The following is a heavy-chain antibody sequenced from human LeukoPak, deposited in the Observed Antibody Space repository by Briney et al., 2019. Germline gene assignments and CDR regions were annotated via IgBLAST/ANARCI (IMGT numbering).Heavy chain of an antibody. CDR2: ISGSGGST. J-gene: IGHJ4*02. CDR1: GFTFSSYA. CDR3: AKGRRSIVGATRPDVFDY. V-gene: IGHV3-23*01. Sequence: GGSLRLSCAASGFTFSSYAMSWVRQAPGKGLEWVSAISGSGGSTYYADSVKGRFTISRDNSKNTLYLQMDSLRAEDTAVYYCAKGRRSIVGATRPDVFDYWGQGTLVTVSS. D-gene: IGHD1-26*01.